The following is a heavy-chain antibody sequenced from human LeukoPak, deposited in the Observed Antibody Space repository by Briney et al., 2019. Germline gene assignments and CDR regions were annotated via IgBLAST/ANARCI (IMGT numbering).Heavy chain of an antibody. CDR1: GFTFRDYY. CDR3: ARVSYASSGYLDY. V-gene: IGHV3-11*04. J-gene: IGHJ4*02. D-gene: IGHD3-22*01. Sequence: GGSLRLSCAASGFTFRDYYMTWLRQAPGKGLEWVSYISSSGTTLYYADSVKGRFTISRDNAKNSLYLQMSSLRAEDTAIYFCARVSYASSGYLDYCGQGTLVTVSS. CDR2: ISSSGTTL.